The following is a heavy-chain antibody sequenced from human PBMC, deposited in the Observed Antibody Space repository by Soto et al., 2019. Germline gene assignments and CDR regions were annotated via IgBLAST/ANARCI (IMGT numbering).Heavy chain of an antibody. D-gene: IGHD6-19*01. CDR3: KTVGYSSGWYELVAPFDT. CDR1: GFTFSSYS. CDR2: ISSSSSYI. V-gene: IGHV3-21*01. J-gene: IGHJ3*02. Sequence: GGSLRLSCAASGFTFSSYSMNWVRQAPGKGLEWVSSISSSSSYIYYADSVKGRFTISRDNAKNSLYLQMTSLIAEDTAVYHCKTVGYSSGWYELVAPFDTWGQEPMVPV.